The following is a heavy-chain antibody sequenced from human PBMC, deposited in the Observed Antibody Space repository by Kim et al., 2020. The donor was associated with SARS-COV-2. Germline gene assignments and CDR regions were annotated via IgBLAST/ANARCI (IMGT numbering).Heavy chain of an antibody. CDR2: IDRRGDNT. J-gene: IGHJ4*02. D-gene: IGHD1-1*01. Sequence: GGSLRLSCSASGFTFSDYPMHWVRQAPGKGLEYVSAIDRRGDNTFYADALKGRFTISRDNSESTLYLHMSSLRVDDSAMYYCVKRGASATGYDFWGQGTLVTVSS. CDR3: VKRGASATGYDF. V-gene: IGHV3-64D*06. CDR1: GFTFSDYP.